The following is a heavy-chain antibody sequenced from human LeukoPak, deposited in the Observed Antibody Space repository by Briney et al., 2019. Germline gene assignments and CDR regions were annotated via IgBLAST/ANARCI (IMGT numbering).Heavy chain of an antibody. J-gene: IGHJ4*02. D-gene: IGHD3-10*01. V-gene: IGHV4-38-2*01. Sequence: PSETLSLTCAVSGYSISSGYYWGWIRQPPGKGLEWIGSIYHSGSTYYNPSLKGRFTISVDTSKNQFSLKLSSVAAADTAVYYCARQSGHPEGDYWGQGTLVTVSS. CDR1: GYSISSGYY. CDR3: ARQSGHPEGDY. CDR2: IYHSGST.